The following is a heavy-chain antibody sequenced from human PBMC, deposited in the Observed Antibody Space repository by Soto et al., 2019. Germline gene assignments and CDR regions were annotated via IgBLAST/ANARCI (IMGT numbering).Heavy chain of an antibody. CDR2: INHSGST. CDR1: GGSFSDFY. J-gene: IGHJ4*02. Sequence: QVQLQQWGAGLLKPSETLSLTCAVYGGSFSDFYWTWIRQLPGKGLEWIGEINHSGSTNYNPSLKGRVAISVDTSKNQFSPNLRSVTAADTAGYYCGPRGAVADPRGYWGQGTLVTVSS. D-gene: IGHD3-10*01. V-gene: IGHV4-34*01. CDR3: GPRGAVADPRGY.